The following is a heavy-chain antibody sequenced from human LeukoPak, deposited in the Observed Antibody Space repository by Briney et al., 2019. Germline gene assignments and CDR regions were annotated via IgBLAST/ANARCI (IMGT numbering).Heavy chain of an antibody. J-gene: IGHJ3*01. CDR2: IYTSGST. Sequence: SETLSLTCTVSGGTISSYYWSWIRQPAGKGLEWIGRIYTSGSTNYNPSLKSRVTMSVDTSKNQFSLKLSSVTAADTAVYYCARDHRPDLGSGSYVRARYDAFDLWGQGTMVTVSS. D-gene: IGHD1-26*01. CDR3: ARDHRPDLGSGSYVRARYDAFDL. V-gene: IGHV4-4*07. CDR1: GGTISSYY.